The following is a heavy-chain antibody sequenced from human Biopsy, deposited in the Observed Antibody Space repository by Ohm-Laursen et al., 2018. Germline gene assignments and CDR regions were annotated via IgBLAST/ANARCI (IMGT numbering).Heavy chain of an antibody. CDR3: AKPADSYGSEFYFDY. CDR2: INTSGGST. Sequence: SLRLSCAASGFTFSSYAMTWVRQAPGKGLEWVSVINTSGGSTHYAVSVKGRFTISRDNSKNTLYLRMNSLRAEGTAVYYCAKPADSYGSEFYFDYWGQGTTVIVSS. CDR1: GFTFSSYA. V-gene: IGHV3-23*01. D-gene: IGHD4-17*01. J-gene: IGHJ4*03.